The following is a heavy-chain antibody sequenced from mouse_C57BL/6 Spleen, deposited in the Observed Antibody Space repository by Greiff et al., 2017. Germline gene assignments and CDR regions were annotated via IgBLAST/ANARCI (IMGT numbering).Heavy chain of an antibody. V-gene: IGHV1-50*01. J-gene: IGHJ2*01. CDR2: IDPSDSYT. Sequence: QVQLQQPGAELVKPGASVKLFCKASGYTFTSYWMQWVKQRSGQGLEWIGEIDPSDSYTNYNQKFKGQATLTVDTSSSTAYMQLSSLTSEDSAVYYCARRGSGDYWGPGTTLTVSS. D-gene: IGHD4-1*01. CDR3: ARRGSGDY. CDR1: GYTFTSYW.